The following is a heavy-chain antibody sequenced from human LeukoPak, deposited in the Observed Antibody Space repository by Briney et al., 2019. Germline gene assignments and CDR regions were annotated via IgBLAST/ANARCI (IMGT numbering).Heavy chain of an antibody. D-gene: IGHD1-26*01. CDR2: IYSSGST. Sequence: SETLSLTCSVSGASISSGSNYWGWIRQPPGKTLEWIGSIYSSGSTYYNSSLQSRVIIIIDTPKNHFSLTLSSVTVADTAVYYCARDSGSYSGDAFDIWGQGTMVTVSS. J-gene: IGHJ3*02. CDR3: ARDSGSYSGDAFDI. V-gene: IGHV4-39*07. CDR1: GASISSGSNY.